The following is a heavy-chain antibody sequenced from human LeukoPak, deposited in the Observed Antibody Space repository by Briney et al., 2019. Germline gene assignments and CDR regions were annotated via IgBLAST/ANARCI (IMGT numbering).Heavy chain of an antibody. CDR1: GGSFSGYY. V-gene: IGHV4-34*01. Sequence: SETLSLTCAVYGGSFSGYYWSWIRQPPGKGLEWIGRINHSGSTKYNPSLKSRVTISVDTSKNQFSLKLTSVTAADTAVYYCARTDYSNFRGAFDIWGQGAMVTVSS. D-gene: IGHD4-11*01. CDR2: INHSGST. J-gene: IGHJ3*02. CDR3: ARTDYSNFRGAFDI.